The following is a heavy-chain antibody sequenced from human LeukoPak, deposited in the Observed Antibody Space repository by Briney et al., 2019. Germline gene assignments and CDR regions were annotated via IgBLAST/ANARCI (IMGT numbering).Heavy chain of an antibody. CDR2: IIPIFGTA. D-gene: IGHD3-9*01. CDR1: GGTFSSYA. CDR3: AREVNPRYDILTGYPLDY. Sequence: SVKVSCKASGGTFSSYAISWVRQAPGQGLEWMGGIIPIFGTANYAQKFQGRVTITADESTSTAHMELSSLRSEDTAVYYCAREVNPRYDILTGYPLDYWGQGTLVTVSS. V-gene: IGHV1-69*01. J-gene: IGHJ4*02.